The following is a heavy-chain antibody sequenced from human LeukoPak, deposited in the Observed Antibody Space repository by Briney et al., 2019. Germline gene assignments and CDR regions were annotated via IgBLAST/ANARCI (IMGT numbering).Heavy chain of an antibody. D-gene: IGHD3-22*01. CDR1: GFTFSSYA. J-gene: IGHJ3*02. CDR2: ISGSGGST. Sequence: GGSLRLSCAASGFTFSSYAMSWVRQAPGKGLEWVSAISGSGGSTYYADSVKGRFTISRDNSKNTLYLQMNSLRAEDTAVYYCAKSIYDSNGYYTGYDAFDIWGQGTMVTVSS. V-gene: IGHV3-23*01. CDR3: AKSIYDSNGYYTGYDAFDI.